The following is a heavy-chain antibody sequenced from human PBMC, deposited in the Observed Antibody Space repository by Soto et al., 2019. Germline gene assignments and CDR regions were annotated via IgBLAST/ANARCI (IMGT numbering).Heavy chain of an antibody. CDR1: GYTFTSYD. CDR3: ARDLSTRGGTTTEGVDY. J-gene: IGHJ4*02. D-gene: IGHD2-15*01. CDR2: MNPYSGNT. V-gene: IGHV1-8*01. Sequence: ASVKVSCKASGYTFTSYDINWVRQATGQGLEWMGWMNPYSGNTSYAQKFQGRVTMTRNTSMSTAYMELSSLRSEDTAVYYCARDLSTRGGTTTEGVDYWGQGTLVTVSS.